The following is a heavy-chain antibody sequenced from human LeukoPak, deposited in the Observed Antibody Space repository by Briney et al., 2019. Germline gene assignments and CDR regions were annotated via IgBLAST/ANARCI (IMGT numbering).Heavy chain of an antibody. J-gene: IGHJ4*02. CDR1: GFTFSTSA. Sequence: GGSLRLSCAASGFTFSTSAMHWVRQAPGKGLEWVAVISYDGSNKYYADSVKGRFTIFRDNSKNTLYLQMNSLRAEDTALCYCARDPLSSTYFDYWGQGTLVTVSS. CDR2: ISYDGSNK. V-gene: IGHV3-30-3*01. CDR3: ARDPLSSTYFDY. D-gene: IGHD5/OR15-5a*01.